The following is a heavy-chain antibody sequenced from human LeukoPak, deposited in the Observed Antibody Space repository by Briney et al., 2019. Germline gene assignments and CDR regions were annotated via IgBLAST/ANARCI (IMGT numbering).Heavy chain of an antibody. CDR2: IYSGGRT. CDR3: AKASGGYCSSTSCYRIWDYYYMDV. D-gene: IGHD2-2*03. J-gene: IGHJ6*03. V-gene: IGHV3-53*05. Sequence: GGSLRLSCVASGFTVSTNYMSWVRQAPGKGLEWVSVIYSGGRTYYADSVKGRFTISRDNSKNSLYLQMNSLRAEDTALYYCAKASGGYCSSTSCYRIWDYYYMDVWGKGTTVTVSS. CDR1: GFTVSTNY.